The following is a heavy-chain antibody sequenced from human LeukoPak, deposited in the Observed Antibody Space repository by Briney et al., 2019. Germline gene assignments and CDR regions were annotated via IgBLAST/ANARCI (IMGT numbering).Heavy chain of an antibody. Sequence: GGSLRLSCAASGFTMRDNDMTWVRQARGKGLEWVSLIYSGGSTSYADSVKGRFTISRDNSKNTLYLQMNSLRAEDTAVYYCAKRPLSSCNWGLGTLVTVSS. J-gene: IGHJ4*01. CDR1: GFTMRDND. CDR3: AKRPLSSCN. D-gene: IGHD6-6*01. V-gene: IGHV3-66*01. CDR2: IYSGGST.